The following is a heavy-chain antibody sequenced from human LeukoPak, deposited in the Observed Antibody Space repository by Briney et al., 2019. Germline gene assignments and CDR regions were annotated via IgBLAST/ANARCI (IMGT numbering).Heavy chain of an antibody. Sequence: ASVKVSCKASGYTFTSYDINWVRQATGQGLEWMGWMNPNSGNTGYAQKFQGRVTITRNTSISTAYMELSSLRSEDTAVYYCACSVTTQFQGDYWGQGTLVTVSS. J-gene: IGHJ4*02. CDR2: MNPNSGNT. D-gene: IGHD4-17*01. V-gene: IGHV1-8*03. CDR1: GYTFTSYD. CDR3: ACSVTTQFQGDY.